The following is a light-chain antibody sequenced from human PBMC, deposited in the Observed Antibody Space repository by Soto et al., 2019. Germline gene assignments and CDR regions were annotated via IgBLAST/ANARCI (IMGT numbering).Light chain of an antibody. CDR2: DAS. V-gene: IGKV1-5*01. CDR3: QQYNSYSYT. J-gene: IGKJ2*01. Sequence: DIQMTQSPSTLSASVGDRVTITCRASQSISSWLAWYQQKPGKAPKLLIYDASSLESGVPSRFSGSGSGTEFTLNISSLQPDDFATYYCQQYNSYSYTFGQGTKLEMK. CDR1: QSISSW.